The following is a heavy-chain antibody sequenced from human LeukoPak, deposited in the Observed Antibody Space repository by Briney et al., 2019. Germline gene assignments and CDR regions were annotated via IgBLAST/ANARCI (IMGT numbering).Heavy chain of an antibody. CDR3: AREGRDGYLYYFDY. Sequence: SETLSLTCTVSGGSISSYYWSWIRQPAGKGLEWIGRIYTSGSTNYNPSLKSRVTMSVDTSKNQFSLKLSSVTAADTAVYYCAREGRDGYLYYFDYWGQGTLVTVSS. D-gene: IGHD5-24*01. V-gene: IGHV4-4*07. CDR1: GGSISSYY. CDR2: IYTSGST. J-gene: IGHJ4*02.